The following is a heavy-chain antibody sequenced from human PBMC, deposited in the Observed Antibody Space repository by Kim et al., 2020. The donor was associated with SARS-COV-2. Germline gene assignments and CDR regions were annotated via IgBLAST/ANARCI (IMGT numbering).Heavy chain of an antibody. D-gene: IGHD3-22*01. J-gene: IGHJ6*02. V-gene: IGHV3-33*01. CDR1: GFTFSSYG. CDR3: ARDRSGYYLNPHYHYYYYGMDV. CDR2: IWYDGSNK. Sequence: GGSLRLSCAASGFTFSSYGMHWVRQAPGKGLEWVAVIWYDGSNKYYADSVKGRFTISRDNSKNTLYLQMNSLRAEDTAVYYCARDRSGYYLNPHYHYYYYGMDVWGQGTTVTVSS.